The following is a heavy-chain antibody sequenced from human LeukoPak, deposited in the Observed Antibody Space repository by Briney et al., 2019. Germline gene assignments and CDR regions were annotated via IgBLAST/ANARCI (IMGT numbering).Heavy chain of an antibody. CDR1: GFTFSSHW. J-gene: IGHJ3*02. D-gene: IGHD1-26*01. Sequence: LAGGSLRLSCAASGFTFSSHWMIWVRQAPGKGLEWVANIKQDGSEKYYVDSVKGRFTISRDNAKNSLYLQMNSLRAEDTAVYYCARGGGSYRPNHDGFDIWGQGTMVTVSS. CDR3: ARGGGSYRPNHDGFDI. V-gene: IGHV3-7*01. CDR2: IKQDGSEK.